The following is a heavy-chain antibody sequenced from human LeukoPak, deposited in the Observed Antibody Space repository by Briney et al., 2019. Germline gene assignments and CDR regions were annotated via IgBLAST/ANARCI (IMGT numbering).Heavy chain of an antibody. D-gene: IGHD6-13*01. CDR2: IIPIFGTA. CDR3: ARGSVGSSWSLFDY. V-gene: IGHV1-69*13. Sequence: SVTVSCTASGGTFSSYAISWVRQAPGQGLEWMGGIIPIFGTANYAQKFQGRVTITADESTSTAYMELSSLRSEDTAVYYCARGSVGSSWSLFDYWGQGTLVTVSS. J-gene: IGHJ4*02. CDR1: GGTFSSYA.